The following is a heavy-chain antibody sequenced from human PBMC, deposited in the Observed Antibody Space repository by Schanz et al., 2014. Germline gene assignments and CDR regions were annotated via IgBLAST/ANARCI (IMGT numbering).Heavy chain of an antibody. D-gene: IGHD3-10*01. J-gene: IGHJ6*02. Sequence: EVQLVESGGGLVKPGGSLRLSCAASGFPFSMAWMTWVRQAPGKGLEWVSCITGGSTTYTYYADSVRGRFTISRDNAKSSVYLQMNSLRAEDTAVYYCARSGVDVWGQGTTVTVSS. V-gene: IGHV3-21*01. CDR2: ITGGSTTYT. CDR1: GFPFSMAW. CDR3: ARSGVDV.